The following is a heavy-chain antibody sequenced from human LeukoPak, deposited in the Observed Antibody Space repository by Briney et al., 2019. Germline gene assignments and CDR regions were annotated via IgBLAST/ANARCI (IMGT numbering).Heavy chain of an antibody. Sequence: ASVKDSCKASCYTFTSYGISWVRQAPGQRLEWMGWISAYSGNTNYAQKLQGRVTMTTDTSTSTAYLQLRSLRSDDTAVYYCARVLRYWSSTSCYCWLDPGGQGTLVTVSS. CDR2: ISAYSGNT. V-gene: IGHV1-18*01. J-gene: IGHJ5*02. D-gene: IGHD2-2*01. CDR1: CYTFTSYG. CDR3: ARVLRYWSSTSCYCWLDP.